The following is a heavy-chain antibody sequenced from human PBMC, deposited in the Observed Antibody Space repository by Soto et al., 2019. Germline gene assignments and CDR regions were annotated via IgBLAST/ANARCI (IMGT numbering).Heavy chain of an antibody. CDR2: IYSGGST. CDR3: ARSIVVVPAAGDDAFDI. J-gene: IGHJ3*02. D-gene: IGHD2-2*01. CDR1: GFTVSSNY. Sequence: GGSLRLSCAASGFTVSSNYMSWVRQAPGKGLEWVPVIYSGGSTYYADSVKGRFTISRDNSKNTLYLQMNSLRAEDTAVYYCARSIVVVPAAGDDAFDIWGQGTMVTVSS. V-gene: IGHV3-66*01.